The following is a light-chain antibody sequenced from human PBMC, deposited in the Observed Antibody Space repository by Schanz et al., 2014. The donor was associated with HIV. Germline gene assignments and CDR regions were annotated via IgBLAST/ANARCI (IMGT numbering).Light chain of an antibody. CDR3: SSYTGSSTLV. Sequence: QSVLTQPASVSGSPGQSITISCTGTSSDVGGYNYVSWYQQHPGKAPKLMIYDVSNRPSGVSNRFSGSKSGNTASLTISGLQADDEADYYCSSYTGSSTLVFGGGTKVTVL. J-gene: IGLJ2*01. CDR1: SSDVGGYNY. CDR2: DVS. V-gene: IGLV2-14*01.